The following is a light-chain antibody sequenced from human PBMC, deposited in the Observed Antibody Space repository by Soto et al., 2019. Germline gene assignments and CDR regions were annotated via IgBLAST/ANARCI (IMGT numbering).Light chain of an antibody. J-gene: IGLJ1*01. V-gene: IGLV2-14*01. Sequence: SVLTQPASVSGSAGQSINISCAGTSSDVGGYNYVSWYQQHPGKAPKLMIYEVSNRPSGVSNRFSGSKSGNTASLTISGLQAEDEADYYCSTYTSSSTLVFGTGTKVTVL. CDR1: SSDVGGYNY. CDR3: STYTSSSTLV. CDR2: EVS.